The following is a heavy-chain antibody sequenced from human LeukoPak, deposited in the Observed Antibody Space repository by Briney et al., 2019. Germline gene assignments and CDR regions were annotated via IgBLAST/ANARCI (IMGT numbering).Heavy chain of an antibody. CDR3: ARALRNIAVAGTGFDY. Sequence: GRSLRLSCAAPGFTFSSYAMHWVRQAPGKGLEWVAVISYDGSNKYYADSVKGRFTISRDNSKNTLYLQMNSLRAEDTAVYYCARALRNIAVAGTGFDYWGQGTLVTVSS. J-gene: IGHJ4*02. CDR1: GFTFSSYA. CDR2: ISYDGSNK. V-gene: IGHV3-30*04. D-gene: IGHD6-19*01.